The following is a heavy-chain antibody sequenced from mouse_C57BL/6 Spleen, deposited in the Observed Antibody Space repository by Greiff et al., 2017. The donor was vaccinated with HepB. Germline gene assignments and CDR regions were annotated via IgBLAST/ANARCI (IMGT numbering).Heavy chain of an antibody. J-gene: IGHJ2*01. CDR3: ARSDTTVVPNFDY. CDR2: IYPGSGST. V-gene: IGHV1-55*01. CDR1: GYTFTSYW. Sequence: QVQLKQPGAELVKPGASVKMSCKASGYTFTSYWITWVKQRPGQGLEWIGDIYPGSGSTNYNEKFKSKATLTVDTSSSTAYMQLSSLTSEDSAVYYCARSDTTVVPNFDYWGQGTTLTVSS. D-gene: IGHD1-1*01.